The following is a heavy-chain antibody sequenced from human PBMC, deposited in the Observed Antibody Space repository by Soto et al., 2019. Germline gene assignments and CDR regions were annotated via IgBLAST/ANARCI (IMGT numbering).Heavy chain of an antibody. J-gene: IGHJ4*02. V-gene: IGHV1-2*02. CDR2: INPNSGGT. D-gene: IGHD3-3*01. CDR1: GYTFTGYY. CDR3: ARDGFGDTIVGVPLPAS. Sequence: GASVKVSCKASGYTFTGYYMHWVRQAPGQGLEWMGWINPNSGGTNYAQKFQGRVTMTRDTYISTAYMELSRLRSDDTAVYYCARDGFGDTIVGVPLPASWGQGTLVTVSS.